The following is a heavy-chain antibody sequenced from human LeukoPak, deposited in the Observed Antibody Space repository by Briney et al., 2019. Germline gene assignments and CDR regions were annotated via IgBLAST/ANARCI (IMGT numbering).Heavy chain of an antibody. Sequence: AGGSLRLSCAASGFTFSNSAMTWIRQLPGKGLEWVSGINWNGGSTGYADSVKGRFTISRDNAKNSLYLQMNSLRAEDTALYYCARALGIAVAGTGYYYYMDVWGKGTTVTVSS. CDR1: GFTFSNSA. D-gene: IGHD6-19*01. CDR2: INWNGGST. V-gene: IGHV3-20*04. J-gene: IGHJ6*03. CDR3: ARALGIAVAGTGYYYYMDV.